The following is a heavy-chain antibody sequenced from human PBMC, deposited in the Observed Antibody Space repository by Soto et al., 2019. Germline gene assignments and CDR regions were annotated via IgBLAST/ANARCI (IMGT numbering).Heavy chain of an antibody. Sequence: SETLSLTCTVSGGSISYYYWGWIRQPPGKGLEWIGSIYYSGNTHYNPSLKSRVTISVDTSMNQFSLNLDSVTAVDSAVYYCVRGGYVHAFDYWGQGALVTLSS. J-gene: IGHJ4*02. CDR3: VRGGYVHAFDY. CDR2: IYYSGNT. CDR1: GGSISYYY. V-gene: IGHV4-59*01. D-gene: IGHD5-12*01.